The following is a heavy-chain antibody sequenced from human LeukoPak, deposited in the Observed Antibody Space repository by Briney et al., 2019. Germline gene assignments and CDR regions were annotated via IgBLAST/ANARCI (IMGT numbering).Heavy chain of an antibody. D-gene: IGHD1-26*01. CDR1: GGSISSYY. Sequence: SETLSLTCTVSGGSISSYYWSWIRQPPGKGLEWIGYIYYSGSTNYNPSLKSRVTISVDTSKNQFSLKLSSVTAADTAVYYCAGGGAAWGSYYIKSFDYWGQGTLVTVSS. J-gene: IGHJ4*02. V-gene: IGHV4-59*08. CDR3: AGGGAAWGSYYIKSFDY. CDR2: IYYSGST.